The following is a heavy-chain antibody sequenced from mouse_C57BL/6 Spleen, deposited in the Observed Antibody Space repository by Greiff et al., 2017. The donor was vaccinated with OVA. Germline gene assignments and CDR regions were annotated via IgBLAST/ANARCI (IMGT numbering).Heavy chain of an antibody. Sequence: VQLQQSGPELVKPGASVKISCKASGYAFSSSWMHWVKQRPGKGLEWIGRIYPGDGDTNYNGKFKGKATMTADKSSSTAYMQLSSLTSEDSAVYFCARSGGSSPLDYWGQGTSVTVSS. CDR3: ARSGGSSPLDY. CDR2: IYPGDGDT. D-gene: IGHD1-1*01. J-gene: IGHJ4*01. V-gene: IGHV1-82*01. CDR1: GYAFSSSW.